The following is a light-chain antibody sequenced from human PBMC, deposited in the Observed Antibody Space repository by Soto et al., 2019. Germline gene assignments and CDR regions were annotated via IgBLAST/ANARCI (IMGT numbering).Light chain of an antibody. CDR2: AAS. CDR1: QSVSSN. Sequence: EIVMTQSPATLSVSPGERATLSCRASQSVSSNLAWYQQKPGQAPSLLIYAASTRDTGIPARFSGSGSGTDFTLTISSLQSEDFAVYYCQQYNNWPRTFGQGTKVEIK. V-gene: IGKV3-15*01. CDR3: QQYNNWPRT. J-gene: IGKJ1*01.